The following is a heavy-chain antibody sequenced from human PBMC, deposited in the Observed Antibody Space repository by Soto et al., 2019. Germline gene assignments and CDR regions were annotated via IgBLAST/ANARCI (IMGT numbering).Heavy chain of an antibody. D-gene: IGHD3-22*01. J-gene: IGHJ4*02. CDR2: IDPSDSQT. V-gene: IGHV5-10-1*01. CDR3: EGHIYYSDKRHNFQHYFAS. Sequence: GEALKISCKGSGYSLAGYWITWVRQKPGKGLEWMGRIDPSDSQTYYSPSFRGHVTISVTKSITTVFLQWSSLRASDTAMYYCEGHIYYSDKRHNFQHYFASWAQGTSVTVSA. CDR1: GYSLAGYW.